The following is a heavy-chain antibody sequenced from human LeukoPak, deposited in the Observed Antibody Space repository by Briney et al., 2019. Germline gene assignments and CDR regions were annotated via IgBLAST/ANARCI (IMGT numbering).Heavy chain of an antibody. CDR3: AKNGYDPDY. CDR1: GFTFSSYG. D-gene: IGHD3-16*01. CDR2: ISGSGGST. J-gene: IGHJ4*02. Sequence: AGGSLRLSCAASGFTFSSYGMSWVRQAPGKGLEWVSSISGSGGSTYYADSVKGRFTISRDNSKNTLYLQMNSLRADEDTAVYYCAKNGYDPDYWGQGTLVTVSS. V-gene: IGHV3-23*01.